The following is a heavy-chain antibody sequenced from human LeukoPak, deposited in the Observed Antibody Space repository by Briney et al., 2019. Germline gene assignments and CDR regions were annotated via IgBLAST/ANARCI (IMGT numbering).Heavy chain of an antibody. V-gene: IGHV4-34*01. CDR3: ARGKKWGSVAWFDP. D-gene: IGHD7-27*01. CDR1: GFTFSSYA. Sequence: GSLRLSCAASGFTFSSYAMSWVRQAPGKGLEWIGEINHSGSTNYNPSLKSRVTISVDTSKNQFSLRLSSVTAADTAVYYCARGKKWGSVAWFDPWGQGTLVTVSS. J-gene: IGHJ5*02. CDR2: INHSGST.